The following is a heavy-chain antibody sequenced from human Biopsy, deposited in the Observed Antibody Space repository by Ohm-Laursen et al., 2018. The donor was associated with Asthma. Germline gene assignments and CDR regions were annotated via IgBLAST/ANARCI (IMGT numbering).Heavy chain of an antibody. Sequence: SDTLSLTCTVSGGSVSTGSYYWSWIRQPPGKGLEWLGYFYYTGGDNYNPSLKSRVTISVDTSKNQFSLRLNSVTAADTAVYYCARGPNYHGSGRAPIGMDVWGQGTTVTVSS. J-gene: IGHJ6*02. CDR3: ARGPNYHGSGRAPIGMDV. D-gene: IGHD3-10*01. CDR2: FYYTGGD. V-gene: IGHV4-61*01. CDR1: GGSVSTGSYY.